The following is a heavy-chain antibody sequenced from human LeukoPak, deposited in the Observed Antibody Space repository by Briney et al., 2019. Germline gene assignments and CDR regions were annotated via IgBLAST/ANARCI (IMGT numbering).Heavy chain of an antibody. J-gene: IGHJ4*02. V-gene: IGHV1-69*02. CDR2: IIPILGIA. Sequence: SVKVSCKASGGTFSSYTISWVRQAPGQGLEWMGRIIPILGIANYAQKFQGRVTITADKSTSTAYMELSSLRSEDTAVYYCASGPGCSGGSCYPYLFDYWGQGTLVTVSS. CDR1: GGTFSSYT. CDR3: ASGPGCSGGSCYPYLFDY. D-gene: IGHD2-15*01.